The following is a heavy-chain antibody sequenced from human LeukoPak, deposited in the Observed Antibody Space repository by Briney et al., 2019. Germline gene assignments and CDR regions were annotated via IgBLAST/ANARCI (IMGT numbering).Heavy chain of an antibody. D-gene: IGHD2-2*01. CDR1: GFTFSYYA. Sequence: GGSLRLSCAASGFTFSYYAMAWVRQAPGKGLEWVSTISGRDSNTYYADSVKGRFTISGDDSKDTLHLQMNSLKAEDTAVYYCAKVQTDVPAASYYYYFGLDVWGQGTMVTVSS. J-gene: IGHJ6*02. V-gene: IGHV3-23*01. CDR2: ISGRDSNT. CDR3: AKVQTDVPAASYYYYFGLDV.